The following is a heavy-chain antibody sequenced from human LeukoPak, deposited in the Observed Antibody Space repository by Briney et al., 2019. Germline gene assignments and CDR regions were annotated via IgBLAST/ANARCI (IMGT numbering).Heavy chain of an antibody. V-gene: IGHV3-74*01. Sequence: GSLRPSCAASGFTFSRYWMHWVRQAPGKGLVWVSHINSDGSTTSYADSVKGRSTISRDNAKNTLYLQMNSLRAEDTAVYYCAREGTYYDILTGYSPDYWGQGTLVTVSS. CDR2: INSDGSTT. J-gene: IGHJ4*02. CDR1: GFTFSRYW. CDR3: AREGTYYDILTGYSPDY. D-gene: IGHD3-9*01.